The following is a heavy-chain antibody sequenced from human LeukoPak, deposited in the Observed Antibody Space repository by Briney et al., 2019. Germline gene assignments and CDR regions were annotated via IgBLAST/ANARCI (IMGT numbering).Heavy chain of an antibody. CDR1: GGTFSSYA. D-gene: IGHD1-26*01. CDR2: IIPILGTA. V-gene: IGHV1-69*13. J-gene: IGHJ4*02. Sequence: ASVKVSCKASGGTFSSYAISWVRQAPGQGLEWMGGIIPILGTANYAQKFQGRVTITADESTSTAYMELSSLRSEDTAVYYCARSGVGATNHDYWGQGTLVTVSS. CDR3: ARSGVGATNHDY.